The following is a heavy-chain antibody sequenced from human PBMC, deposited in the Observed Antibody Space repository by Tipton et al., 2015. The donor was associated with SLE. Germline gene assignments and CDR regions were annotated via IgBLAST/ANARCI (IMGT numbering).Heavy chain of an antibody. D-gene: IGHD3-3*01. CDR1: GYSISSGYY. V-gene: IGHV4-38-2*01. CDR3: ARSERTVFGVVSALDY. J-gene: IGHJ4*02. Sequence: TLSLTCAVSGYSISSGYYWGWIRQPPGKGLEWIGSIYHSGSTYYNPSLKSRVTISVDTSKNQFSLKLSSVTAADTAVYYCARSERTVFGVVSALDYWGQGTLVTVSS. CDR2: IYHSGST.